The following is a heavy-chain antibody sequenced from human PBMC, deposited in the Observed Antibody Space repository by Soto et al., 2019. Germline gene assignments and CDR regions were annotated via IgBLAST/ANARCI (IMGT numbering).Heavy chain of an antibody. Sequence: ASVKVSCKASGYTFTSYGISWVRQAPGQGLEWMGWISAYNGNTNYAQKLQGRVTMTTDTSTSTAYMELRSLRSDDTAVYYCARGIAVAGTPYYFDYWGQGTLVTVSS. CDR3: ARGIAVAGTPYYFDY. J-gene: IGHJ4*02. V-gene: IGHV1-18*01. CDR1: GYTFTSYG. D-gene: IGHD6-19*01. CDR2: ISAYNGNT.